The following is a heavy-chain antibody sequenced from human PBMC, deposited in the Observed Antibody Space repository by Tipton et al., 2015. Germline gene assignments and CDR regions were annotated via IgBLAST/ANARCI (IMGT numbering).Heavy chain of an antibody. V-gene: IGHV3-7*01. CDR1: GFSISHYW. D-gene: IGHD5-12*01. CDR2: IKEDGNEE. Sequence: SLRLSCAASGFSISHYWMSWVRQVPGKGPEWVGNIKEDGNEEHYVDSVQGRFSISRDNAKSSVYLQMNSLRVEDTAVYFCARDSRWGEYGYEIRGQGTLVTVSS. J-gene: IGHJ4*02. CDR3: ARDSRWGEYGYEI.